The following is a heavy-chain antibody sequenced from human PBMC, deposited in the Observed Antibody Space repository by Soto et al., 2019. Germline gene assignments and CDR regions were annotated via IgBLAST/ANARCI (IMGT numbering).Heavy chain of an antibody. V-gene: IGHV3-7*01. CDR2: IKQDGSEK. CDR3: ARDRKKWELPFRPGGMDV. CDR1: GFTFSSYW. Sequence: GGSLRLSCAASGFTFSSYWMSWVRQAPGKGLEWVANIKQDGSEKYYVDSVKGRFTISRDNAKNSLYLQMNSLRAEDTAVYYCARDRKKWELPFRPGGMDVWGQGTTVTVSS. D-gene: IGHD1-26*01. J-gene: IGHJ6*02.